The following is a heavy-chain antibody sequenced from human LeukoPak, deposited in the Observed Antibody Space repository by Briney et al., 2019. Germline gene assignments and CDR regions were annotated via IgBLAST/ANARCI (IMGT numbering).Heavy chain of an antibody. CDR3: ARDHLLYGSGSYLFDY. D-gene: IGHD3-10*01. V-gene: IGHV1-18*01. CDR2: ISAYNGNT. J-gene: IGHJ4*02. Sequence: ASVKVSCKASGYTFTSYGISWVRQAPGQGLEWMGWISAYNGNTNYAQKLQGRVTMTTDTSTSTAHMELRSLRSDDTAVYYCARDHLLYGSGSYLFDYWGQGTLVTVSS. CDR1: GYTFTSYG.